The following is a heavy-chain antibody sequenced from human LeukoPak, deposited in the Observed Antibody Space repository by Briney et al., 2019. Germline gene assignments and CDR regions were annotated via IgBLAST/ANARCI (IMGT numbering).Heavy chain of an antibody. D-gene: IGHD2-2*01. CDR1: GFTFSSYE. V-gene: IGHV3-33*06. CDR2: ICYDGSNK. J-gene: IGHJ4*02. Sequence: GGSLRLSCAASGFTFSSYEMNWVRQAPGKGLEWVAVICYDGSNKYYADSVKGRFTIARDNSKNTLYLTMNNLRAEDTAVYYCAKDQSTGGPDGYWGQGTLVTVSS. CDR3: AKDQSTGGPDGY.